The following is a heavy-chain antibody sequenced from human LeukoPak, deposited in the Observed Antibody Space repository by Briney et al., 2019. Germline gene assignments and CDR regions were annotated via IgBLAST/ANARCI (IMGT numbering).Heavy chain of an antibody. CDR3: AKDRGYYGSYYMDV. J-gene: IGHJ6*03. CDR2: ISWDGGST. CDR1: GFTFDDYA. Sequence: PGGSLRLSCAASGFTFDDYAMHWVRQAPGKGLEWVSLISWDGGSTYYADSVKGRFTISRDNSKNSLYLQMNSLRAEDTALYYCAKDRGYYGSYYMDVWGKGTTVTVSS. D-gene: IGHD3-10*01. V-gene: IGHV3-43D*03.